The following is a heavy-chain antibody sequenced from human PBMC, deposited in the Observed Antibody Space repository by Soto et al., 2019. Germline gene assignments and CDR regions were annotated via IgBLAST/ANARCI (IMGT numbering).Heavy chain of an antibody. CDR1: GYTFTDYY. Sequence: GASVKVSCKASGYTFTDYYLHWVRQAPGQGLELMGWINPKNGATIYAQKFQGRVTMTRDTSISTAYMELSRLRSDDTAVYSCASVYYDSSGYLDYWGQGTLVTVSS. D-gene: IGHD3-22*01. CDR3: ASVYYDSSGYLDY. V-gene: IGHV1-2*02. CDR2: INPKNGAT. J-gene: IGHJ4*02.